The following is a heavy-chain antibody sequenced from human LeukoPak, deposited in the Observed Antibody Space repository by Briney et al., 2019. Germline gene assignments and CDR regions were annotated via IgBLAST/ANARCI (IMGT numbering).Heavy chain of an antibody. CDR1: GFTFSTYI. J-gene: IGHJ4*02. CDR3: ARRDDYSAYDC. Sequence: GGSLRLSCSASGFTFSTYIMHWVRQAPGKGLETVSAITGNGGSTFYADSVKGRFTISRDNSKNTLYLQMSSLRAEDTAMYYCARRDDYSAYDCWGQGALVTVSS. CDR2: ITGNGGST. V-gene: IGHV3-64D*06. D-gene: IGHD5-24*01.